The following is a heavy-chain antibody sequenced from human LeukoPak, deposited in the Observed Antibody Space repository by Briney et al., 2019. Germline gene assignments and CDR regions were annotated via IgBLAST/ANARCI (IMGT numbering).Heavy chain of an antibody. CDR1: GYTFTSYA. J-gene: IGHJ5*02. Sequence: SVKVSCKASGYTFTSYAINWVRQAPGQGLEWMGGVIPIFDTTNYAQKFQGRVTITADESTNTAYMELSSLRSEDTAVYYCARAQARGNCYSHFGCWFDPWGLGTLVTVSS. V-gene: IGHV1-69*13. D-gene: IGHD2-15*01. CDR3: ARAQARGNCYSHFGCWFDP. CDR2: VIPIFDTT.